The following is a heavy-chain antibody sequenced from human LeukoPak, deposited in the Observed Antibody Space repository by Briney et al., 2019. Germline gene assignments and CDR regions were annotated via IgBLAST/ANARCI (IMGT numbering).Heavy chain of an antibody. Sequence: HPGGSLRLSCTASGFTFSSIGVSWVRQAPGKGLEWVSGISIRGDSTYYADSVKGRFTISRDNSKNTLYLQMNSLRAEDTAVYYCAKDYYGSGSPTLDFDYWGQGNLVTVSS. CDR2: ISIRGDST. CDR1: GFTFSSIG. CDR3: AKDYYGSGSPTLDFDY. D-gene: IGHD3-10*01. V-gene: IGHV3-23*01. J-gene: IGHJ4*02.